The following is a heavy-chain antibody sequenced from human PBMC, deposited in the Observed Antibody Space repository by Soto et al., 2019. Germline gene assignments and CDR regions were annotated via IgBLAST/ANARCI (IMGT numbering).Heavy chain of an antibody. V-gene: IGHV3-15*07. Sequence: EVQMVESGGGLVKPGGSLRLSCAVSGFSFSEAWMNWVRQAPGKGLEWVGRSKSKAAGGAIDYAAPVKGRFTISRDDSKDTLYLQINGLKTADTAVYYCTTDGAFGGVVVAFHLWGLGTLLTVSS. CDR2: SKSKAAGGAI. J-gene: IGHJ3*01. CDR3: TTDGAFGGVVVAFHL. CDR1: GFSFSEAW. D-gene: IGHD3-10*01.